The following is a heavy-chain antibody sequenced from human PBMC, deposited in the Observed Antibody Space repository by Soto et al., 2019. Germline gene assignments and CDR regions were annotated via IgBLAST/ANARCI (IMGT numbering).Heavy chain of an antibody. CDR3: AKADQKYSSSGTFYYFNY. CDR1: GFTFSSYA. CDR2: ISGSGGST. D-gene: IGHD6-6*01. J-gene: IGHJ4*02. V-gene: IGHV3-23*01. Sequence: QPGGSLRLSCAASGFTFSSYAMSWVRQAPGKGLEWVSAISGSGGSTYYADSVKGRFTISRDNSKNTLYLQMNSLRAEDTAVYYCAKADQKYSSSGTFYYFNYWGRGTPVTVSS.